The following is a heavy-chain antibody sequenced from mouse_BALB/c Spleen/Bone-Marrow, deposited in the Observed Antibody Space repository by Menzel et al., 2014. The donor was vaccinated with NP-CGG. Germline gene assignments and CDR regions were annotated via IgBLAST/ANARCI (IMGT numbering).Heavy chain of an antibody. CDR3: ARQGYYGKGDY. Sequence: DVKLQESGGGLVQPGGSLKLSCAASGFDFSRYWMSWVRQAPGKGLEWIGEINPDSSTINYTPSLKDKFIISRDNAKKTLYLQMSKVRSEDTALYYCARQGYYGKGDYWGQGTTLTVSS. J-gene: IGHJ2*01. D-gene: IGHD2-1*01. CDR1: GFDFSRYW. CDR2: INPDSSTI. V-gene: IGHV4-1*02.